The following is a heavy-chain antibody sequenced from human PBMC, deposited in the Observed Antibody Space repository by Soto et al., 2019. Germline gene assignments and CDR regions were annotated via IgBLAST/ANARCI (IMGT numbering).Heavy chain of an antibody. CDR1: GFTFSSYG. D-gene: IGHD1-1*01. Sequence: QVQLVESGGGVVQPGRSLRLSCAASGFTFSSYGMHWVRQAPGKGLEWVAVISYDGSNKYYADSVKGRFTISRDNSKNTLYLQMSSLRAEDTAVYYCASLQLERHEGDAFDIWGQGTMVTVSS. CDR2: ISYDGSNK. CDR3: ASLQLERHEGDAFDI. J-gene: IGHJ3*02. V-gene: IGHV3-30*03.